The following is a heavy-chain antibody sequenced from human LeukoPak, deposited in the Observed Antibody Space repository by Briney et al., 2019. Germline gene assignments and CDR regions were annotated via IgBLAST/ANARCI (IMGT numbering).Heavy chain of an antibody. CDR2: INPSDGST. CDR3: ARIGDSTSCYGPCAYFDY. D-gene: IGHD2-2*01. CDR1: GYTFTSYY. Sequence: ASVKVSCKASGYTFTSYYMHWVRQAPGQGLEWMGIINPSDGSTSYAQKFQGRVTMTRDTSTSTVYMELSSLRSEDTAVYYCARIGDSTSCYGPCAYFDYWGQGTLVTVSS. V-gene: IGHV1-46*01. J-gene: IGHJ4*02.